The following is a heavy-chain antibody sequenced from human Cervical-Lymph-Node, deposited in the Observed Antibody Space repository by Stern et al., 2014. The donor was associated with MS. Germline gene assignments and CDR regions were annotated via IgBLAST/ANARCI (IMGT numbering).Heavy chain of an antibody. V-gene: IGHV2-5*02. J-gene: IGHJ4*02. Sequence: QVTLKESGPTLVKPTQILTLTCTFSGFSLSTSGEGVGWIRQPPGKALEWLALIYWDDDKRYSPSLKSRLTISKDTSKNEVVLTMTNMDPVDTATYYCAHTIGWDLYGPLDYWGQGTRVTVSS. D-gene: IGHD1-26*01. CDR3: AHTIGWDLYGPLDY. CDR2: IYWDDDK. CDR1: GFSLSTSGEG.